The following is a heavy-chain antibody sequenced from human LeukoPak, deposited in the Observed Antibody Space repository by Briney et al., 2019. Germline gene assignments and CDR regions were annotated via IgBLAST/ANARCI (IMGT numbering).Heavy chain of an antibody. V-gene: IGHV5-51*01. CDR2: IYPGDSDT. CDR3: AGVFRAGYNLRAFDI. D-gene: IGHD5-24*01. J-gene: IGHJ3*02. Sequence: GASLKISCKGSGYSFTSYWNGWVRQMPGKGLEWMGIIYPGDSDTRYSPSFQGQVTISADKSISTAYLQWSSLKASDTAMYYCAGVFRAGYNLRAFDIWGQGTMVTVSS. CDR1: GYSFTSYW.